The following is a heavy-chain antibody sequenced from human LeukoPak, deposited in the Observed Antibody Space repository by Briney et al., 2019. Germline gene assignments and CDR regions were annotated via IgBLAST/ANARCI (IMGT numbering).Heavy chain of an antibody. V-gene: IGHV3-7*01. CDR3: ARGGPTGAIDD. D-gene: IGHD3-16*01. J-gene: IGHJ4*02. CDR2: IKEDGSEK. CDR1: GFTFSSYA. Sequence: GGSLRLSCAASGFTFSSYAMSWVRQAPGKGLEWVANIKEDGSEKYCVDSVKGRFTISRDNAKNSLFLQMNSLRVEDTAVYFCARGGPTGAIDDWGQGILVTVSS.